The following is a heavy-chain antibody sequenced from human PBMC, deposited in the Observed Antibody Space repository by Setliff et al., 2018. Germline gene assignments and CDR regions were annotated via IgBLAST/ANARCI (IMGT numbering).Heavy chain of an antibody. J-gene: IGHJ4*02. V-gene: IGHV4-39*01. CDR1: GGSISISGYF. CDR2: TSYSGTT. D-gene: IGHD3-22*01. Sequence: SETLSLTCTVSGGSISISGYFWGWIRQPPGKGLEWIGSTSYSGTTYSNSSLKSRLSISVDTSKNQFSLRLTSVTAADTAVYYCARGSYYDSSGYSPDFFDYWGQGTLVTVSS. CDR3: ARGSYYDSSGYSPDFFDY.